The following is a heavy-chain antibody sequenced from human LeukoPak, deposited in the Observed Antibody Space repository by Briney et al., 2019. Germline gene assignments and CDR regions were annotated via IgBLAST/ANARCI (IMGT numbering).Heavy chain of an antibody. CDR2: ISAYNGNT. J-gene: IGHJ4*02. CDR3: ARGGYYYDSSGYSYYFDY. CDR1: GYTFTSYG. V-gene: IGHV1-18*01. Sequence: ASVKVSCKASGYTFTSYGISWVRQAPGQGLEWMGWISAYNGNTNYAQKLQGRVTMTTDTSTSTAYMELRSLRSEDTAVYYCARGGYYYDSSGYSYYFDYWGQGTLVTVSS. D-gene: IGHD3-22*01.